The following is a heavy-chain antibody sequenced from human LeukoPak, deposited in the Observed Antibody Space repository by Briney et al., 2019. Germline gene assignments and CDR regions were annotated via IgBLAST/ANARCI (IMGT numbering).Heavy chain of an antibody. CDR2: IYHSGST. V-gene: IGHV4-38-2*01. CDR3: ARQVDSSSWLDY. D-gene: IGHD6-13*01. CDR1: GYSISSGYY. Sequence: SETLSLTCAVSGYSISSGYYWGWIRQPPGKRLEWIGSIYHSGSTYYNPSLKSRVTISVDTSKNQFSLKLSSVTAADTAVYYCARQVDSSSWLDYWGQGTLVTVSS. J-gene: IGHJ4*02.